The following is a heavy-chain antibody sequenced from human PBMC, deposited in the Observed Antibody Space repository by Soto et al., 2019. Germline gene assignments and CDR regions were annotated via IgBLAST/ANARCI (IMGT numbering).Heavy chain of an antibody. Sequence: GGSLRLSCAASGFTFSNAWMSWVRQAPGKGLEWVGRIKSKTDGGTTDYAAPVKGRFTISRDDSKNTLYLQMNSLKTEDTAVYYCTTLVVVAATPWETYYYYYMDVWGKGTTVTASS. D-gene: IGHD2-15*01. CDR1: GFTFSNAW. V-gene: IGHV3-15*01. CDR3: TTLVVVAATPWETYYYYYMDV. J-gene: IGHJ6*03. CDR2: IKSKTDGGTT.